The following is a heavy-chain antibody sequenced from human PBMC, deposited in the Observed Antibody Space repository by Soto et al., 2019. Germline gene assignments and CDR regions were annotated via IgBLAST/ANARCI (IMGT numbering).Heavy chain of an antibody. CDR3: ASSYYYDSCGYNWFDP. CDR1: GGTFSSYA. V-gene: IGHV1-69*10. Sequence: ASVKVSCKASGGTFSSYAISWVRQAPGQGLEWMGGIIPILGIANYAQKFQGRVTITADKSTSTAYMELSSLRSEDTAVYYCASSYYYDSCGYNWFDPWGQGTLVTVSS. CDR2: IIPILGIA. J-gene: IGHJ5*02. D-gene: IGHD3-22*01.